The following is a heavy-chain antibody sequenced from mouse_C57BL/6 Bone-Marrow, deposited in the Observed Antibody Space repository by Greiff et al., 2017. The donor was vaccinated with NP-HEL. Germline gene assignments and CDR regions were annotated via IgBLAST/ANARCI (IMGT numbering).Heavy chain of an antibody. D-gene: IGHD2-5*01. V-gene: IGHV1-69*01. CDR3: ARSKPYYSNCDAMDY. J-gene: IGHJ4*01. CDR2: IDPSDSYT. CDR1: GYTFTSYW. Sequence: VQLQQPGAELVMPGASVKLSCKASGYTFTSYWMHWVKQRPGQGLEWIGEIDPSDSYTNYNQKFKGKSTLTVDKSSSTAYIQLSSLTSEDSAVYYCARSKPYYSNCDAMDYWGQGTSVTVSS.